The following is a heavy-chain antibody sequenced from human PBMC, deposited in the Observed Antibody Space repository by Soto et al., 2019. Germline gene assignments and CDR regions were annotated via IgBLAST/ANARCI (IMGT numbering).Heavy chain of an antibody. J-gene: IGHJ6*02. CDR1: GDTFSRSA. Sequence: QVQLVQSGAEVKKAGSSVKVSCKASGDTFSRSAFAWVRQAPGQGPEWMGGMMPVYGSANYAEKFRGRLTISADDSKSTIYMELSSLTSDDTCVYYCARGGGTIFGAVILHGRQGLDVWGHGTTVIVSS. CDR3: ARGGGTIFGAVILHGRQGLDV. V-gene: IGHV1-69*01. CDR2: MMPVYGSA. D-gene: IGHD3-3*01.